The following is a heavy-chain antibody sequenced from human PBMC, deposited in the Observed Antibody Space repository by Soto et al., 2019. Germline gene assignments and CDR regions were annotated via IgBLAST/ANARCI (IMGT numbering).Heavy chain of an antibody. CDR3: ARVFLFSLDY. J-gene: IGHJ4*02. V-gene: IGHV4-34*01. Sequence: PSETLSLTCAVDGGSVSGYYWTWIRQPPGKGLEWIGEINHSGNTNYNPSLESRVAISVDTSKNQFSLKLSSVTAADTAVYYCARVFLFSLDYWGQGTLVTVSS. D-gene: IGHD3-10*02. CDR1: GGSVSGYY. CDR2: INHSGNT.